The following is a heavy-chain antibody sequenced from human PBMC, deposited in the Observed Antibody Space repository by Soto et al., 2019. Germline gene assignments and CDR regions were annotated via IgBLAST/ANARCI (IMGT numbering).Heavy chain of an antibody. Sequence: PGGSLRLSCAASGFSFGSHAMSWVRQAPGKGLEWVSAISGSGAGTYYADSVKGRFTISRDNSKNTVYLQMNNLRAEDTAIYYCAKPDSSGYDYFCYWGQGTLVTVSS. CDR3: AKPDSSGYDYFCY. J-gene: IGHJ4*02. V-gene: IGHV3-23*01. D-gene: IGHD3-22*01. CDR2: ISGSGAGT. CDR1: GFSFGSHA.